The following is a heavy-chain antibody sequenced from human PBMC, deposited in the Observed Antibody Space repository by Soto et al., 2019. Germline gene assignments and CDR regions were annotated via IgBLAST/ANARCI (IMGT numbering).Heavy chain of an antibody. CDR1: GYTFTSYS. CDR3: AKGRGSGYDWAFDY. V-gene: IGHV1-18*01. J-gene: IGHJ4*02. D-gene: IGHD5-12*01. CDR2: FNTYNANT. Sequence: GASVKVSCKASGYTFTSYSINWVRQAPGQGLEWMGWFNTYNANTNYAQKLQGRVTMTTDTSTSTAYMELRSLRSDDTAVYYCAKGRGSGYDWAFDYWGQGTLVTVSS.